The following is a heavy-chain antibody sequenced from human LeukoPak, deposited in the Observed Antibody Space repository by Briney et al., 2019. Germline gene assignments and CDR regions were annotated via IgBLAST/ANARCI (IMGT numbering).Heavy chain of an antibody. CDR3: ARHFDHPTAYFDS. D-gene: IGHD1-14*01. V-gene: IGHV4-39*01. J-gene: IGHJ4*02. CDR2: IYSGGMT. Sequence: SETLSLTCTVTGGSISSGDYYGSWLRQPPGKGLEWIASIYSGGMTFYSPSLKSRLTISADTSRNHFSLRLSSVTAADTALYFCARHFDHPTAYFDSWGQGSLVTVSS. CDR1: GGSISSGDYY.